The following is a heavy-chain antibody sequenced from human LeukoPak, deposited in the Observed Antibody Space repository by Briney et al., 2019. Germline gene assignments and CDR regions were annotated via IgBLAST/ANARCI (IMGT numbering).Heavy chain of an antibody. Sequence: ASVKVSCKASGYTFTSYGISWVRQTPGQGLEWMGWISAYNGNTNYAQKLQGRVTMTTDTSTSTAYMELRSLRSDDTAVYYCARDSPSLIAAAGTPQLWVDYYYYGMDVWGQGTTVTVSS. D-gene: IGHD6-13*01. CDR2: ISAYNGNT. CDR3: ARDSPSLIAAAGTPQLWVDYYYYGMDV. J-gene: IGHJ6*02. V-gene: IGHV1-18*01. CDR1: GYTFTSYG.